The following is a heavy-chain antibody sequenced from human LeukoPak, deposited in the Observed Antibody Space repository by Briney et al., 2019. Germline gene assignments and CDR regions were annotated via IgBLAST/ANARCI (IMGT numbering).Heavy chain of an antibody. CDR1: GFTVSSNY. CDR2: IYSGGST. J-gene: IGHJ4*02. D-gene: IGHD1-26*01. Sequence: GGSLRLSCAASGFTVSSNYMSWVRQAPGKGLEWVSVIYSGGSTYYADSVKGRFTISRDNSKNTLYLQMNSLRAEDTTVYYCVIRYSGTWGQGTLVTVSS. V-gene: IGHV3-53*01. CDR3: VIRYSGT.